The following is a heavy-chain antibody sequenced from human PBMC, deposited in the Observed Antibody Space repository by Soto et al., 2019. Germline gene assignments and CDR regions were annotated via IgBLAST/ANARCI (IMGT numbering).Heavy chain of an antibody. CDR1: GYTFSNYW. J-gene: IGHJ5*02. CDR2: IDPSDSYT. D-gene: IGHD1-7*01. Sequence: GESLKISCKASGYTFSNYWIIWVRQMPGKGLEWMGRIDPSDSYTNYSPSFQGHVTISLDKSISTVFLQWGSLKASDTAMYYCARPQGGTDWLDPWGQGTLVTVS. V-gene: IGHV5-10-1*01. CDR3: ARPQGGTDWLDP.